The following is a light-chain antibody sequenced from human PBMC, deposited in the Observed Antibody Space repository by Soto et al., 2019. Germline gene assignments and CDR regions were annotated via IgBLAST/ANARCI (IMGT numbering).Light chain of an antibody. V-gene: IGKV1-5*01. CDR3: QQYYTYSSWT. J-gene: IGKJ1*01. Sequence: DIQMXQXPSXLXASXXDXVTIXCRXSXXITRXLAYLAWYQQKPGKAPNLLIFDASTLKSGVPSRFSGSGSGTEFTLTISSLQPDDFATYYCQQYYTYSSWTFGQGTRVEIK. CDR1: XXITRXLAY. CDR2: DAS.